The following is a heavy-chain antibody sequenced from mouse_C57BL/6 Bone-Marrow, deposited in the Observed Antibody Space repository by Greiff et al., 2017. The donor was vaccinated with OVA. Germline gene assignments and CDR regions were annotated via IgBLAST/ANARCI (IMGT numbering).Heavy chain of an antibody. CDR3: ASYGYYLAWFAY. J-gene: IGHJ3*01. CDR2: IYPGSGST. Sequence: QVQLQQPGAELVKPGASVKMSCKASGYTFTSYWITWVKQRPGQGLEWIGDIYPGSGSTNYNEKFKSKATLTVDTSSSTAYMQLISLTSEDSSVYYCASYGYYLAWFAYWGQGTLVTVSA. CDR1: GYTFTSYW. V-gene: IGHV1-55*01. D-gene: IGHD2-3*01.